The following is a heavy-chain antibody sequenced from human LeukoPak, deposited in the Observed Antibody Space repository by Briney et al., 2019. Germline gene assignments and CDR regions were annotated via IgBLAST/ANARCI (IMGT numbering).Heavy chain of an antibody. D-gene: IGHD2-2*01. CDR1: GGTFSSYA. CDR3: ARYWVGVVVVPVLTWFAP. CDR2: IIPILGIA. V-gene: IGHV1-69*04. J-gene: IGHJ5*02. Sequence: SVKVSCKASGGTFSSYAISWVRQAPGQGLEWMGRIIPILGIANYAQKFQGRVTITADKSTSTAYMELSSLRSEDTAVYYCARYWVGVVVVPVLTWFAPWGRETLVTVSS.